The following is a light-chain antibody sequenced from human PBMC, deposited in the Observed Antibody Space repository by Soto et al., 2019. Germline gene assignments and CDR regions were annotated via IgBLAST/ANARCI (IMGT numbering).Light chain of an antibody. CDR2: GAS. J-gene: IGKJ1*01. CDR3: QQYNGDPWT. V-gene: IGKV1-27*01. CDR1: QGISKY. Sequence: DIQMTQSPSSLSASVGDRVTITCRASQGISKYLAWYQQKSEKVPKLLIYGASTLQLGVPSRFSGRGSGTDFTLTISTLQPEDVATYYCQQYNGDPWTFGQGTKVEIK.